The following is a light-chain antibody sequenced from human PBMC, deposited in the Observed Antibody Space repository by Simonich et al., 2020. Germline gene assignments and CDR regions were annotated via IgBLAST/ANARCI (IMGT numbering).Light chain of an antibody. J-gene: IGLJ3*02. Sequence: NFMLTQPLSVSESPGKTVTISCTRSSGSIDSNYVQWYQQRPGIAPTTVIYDDNQRPSGVPDRFSGSIDSPSNSASLTISGLKTEDEADYYCQSYDSSNQVFGGGTKLTVL. CDR2: DDN. CDR3: QSYDSSNQV. V-gene: IGLV6-57*03. CDR1: SGSIDSNY.